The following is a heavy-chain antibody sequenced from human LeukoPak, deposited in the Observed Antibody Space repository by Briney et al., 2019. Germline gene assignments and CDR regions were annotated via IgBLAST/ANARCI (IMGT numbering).Heavy chain of an antibody. J-gene: IGHJ4*02. D-gene: IGHD3-16*01. Sequence: PGESLKISCKGSGYSFTSYWIGWGRQMPGKGLEWMVIIYPGDSAPTYSPSFQGQATMSADKSITTAYRQWTRLQASARGRYTCARKKGYVDYWGQGTLVTVSS. CDR1: GYSFTSYW. CDR2: IYPGDSAP. CDR3: ARKKGYVDY. V-gene: IGHV5-51*03.